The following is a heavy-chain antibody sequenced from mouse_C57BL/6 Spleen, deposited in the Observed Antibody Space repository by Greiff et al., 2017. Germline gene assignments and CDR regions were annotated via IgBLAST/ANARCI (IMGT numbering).Heavy chain of an antibody. J-gene: IGHJ2*01. V-gene: IGHV1-7*01. D-gene: IGHD1-1*01. CDR2: INPSSGYT. CDR1: GYTFTSYW. CDR3: AREGDSCGSSHYFDY. Sequence: VQLVESGAELAKPGASVKLSCKASGYTFTSYWLHWVKQRPGRGLEWIGYINPSSGYTKYNQKFKDKATLTADKPSSTAYVQLRSLTYEDSAVYYCAREGDSCGSSHYFDYWGQGTTLTVSS.